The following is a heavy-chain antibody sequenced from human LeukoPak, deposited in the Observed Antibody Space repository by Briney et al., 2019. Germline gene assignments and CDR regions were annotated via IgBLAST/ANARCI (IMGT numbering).Heavy chain of an antibody. CDR3: ASGGATITQRYFDL. CDR1: GGTFSSYV. CDR2: IIPIFGTA. Sequence: SVKVSCKASGGTFSSYVISWVRQAPGQGLEWMGGIIPIFGTANNAQKFQGRVTITADESTSTAYMELSSLRSEDTAVYYCASGGATITQRYFDLWGRGTLVTVSS. V-gene: IGHV1-69*13. D-gene: IGHD1-26*01. J-gene: IGHJ2*01.